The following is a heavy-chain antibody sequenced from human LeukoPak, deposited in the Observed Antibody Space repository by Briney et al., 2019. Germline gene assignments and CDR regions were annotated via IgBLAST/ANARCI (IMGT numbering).Heavy chain of an antibody. CDR2: INPSGGST. CDR3: ARDNSVEDTAWWFDP. D-gene: IGHD4-23*01. J-gene: IGHJ5*02. CDR1: GYTFTSYY. Sequence: ASVKVSCKASGYTFTSYYMHWVRHAPGQGLEWMGKINPSGGSTSYAQKFQGRVTMTRDMSTSTDYMELSSLRSEDTAVYYCARDNSVEDTAWWFDPWGQGTLVTVSS. V-gene: IGHV1-46*01.